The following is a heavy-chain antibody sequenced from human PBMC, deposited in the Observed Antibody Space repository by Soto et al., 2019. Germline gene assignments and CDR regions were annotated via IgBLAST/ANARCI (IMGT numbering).Heavy chain of an antibody. D-gene: IGHD3-22*01. CDR3: ARDVIGHDNYETIGYYFDH. CDR1: GGTFSSYA. J-gene: IGHJ4*02. CDR2: IIPIFGTA. Sequence: SVKVSCKASGGTFSSYAISWVRQAPGQGLEWMGGIIPIFGTANYAQKFQGRVTITADESTSTAYMELSSLRSEDTAVYYCARDVIGHDNYETIGYYFDHGGQGTLVTVS. V-gene: IGHV1-69*13.